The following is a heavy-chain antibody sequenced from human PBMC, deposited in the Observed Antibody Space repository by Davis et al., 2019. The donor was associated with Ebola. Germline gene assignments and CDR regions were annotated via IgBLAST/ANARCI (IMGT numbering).Heavy chain of an antibody. Sequence: GSLRLSCAASGFTFSSYWMSWIRQPPGKGLEWIGYIYYSGSTNYNPSLKSRVTISVDTSKNQFSLKLSSVTAADTAVYYCARVRQLWLPFDYWGQGTLVTVSS. CDR2: IYYSGST. V-gene: IGHV4-59*01. CDR1: GFTFSSYW. CDR3: ARVRQLWLPFDY. D-gene: IGHD5-18*01. J-gene: IGHJ4*02.